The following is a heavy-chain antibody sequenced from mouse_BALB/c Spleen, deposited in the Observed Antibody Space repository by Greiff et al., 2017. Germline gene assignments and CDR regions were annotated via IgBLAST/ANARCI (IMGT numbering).Heavy chain of an antibody. V-gene: IGHV5-6*01. CDR2: ISSGGSYT. CDR1: GFTFSSYG. Sequence: EVQLVESGGDLVKPGGSLKLSCAASGFTFSSYGMSWVRQTPDKRLEWVATISSGGSYTYYPDSVKGRFTISRDNAKNTLYLQMSSLKSEDTAMYYCARRGTGTDAMDYWGQGTSVTVSS. CDR3: ARRGTGTDAMDY. J-gene: IGHJ4*01. D-gene: IGHD4-1*01.